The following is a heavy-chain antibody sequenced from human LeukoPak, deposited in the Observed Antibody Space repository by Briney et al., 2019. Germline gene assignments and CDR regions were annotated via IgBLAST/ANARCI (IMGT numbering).Heavy chain of an antibody. Sequence: SETLSLTCAVYGGSFSGYYWSWIRQPPGKGLEWIGEINHSGSTNYNPSLKSRVTISVDTSKNQFSLKLSSVTAAGTAVYYCARHSGPGGAGDAFDIWGQGTMVTVSS. CDR1: GGSFSGYY. J-gene: IGHJ3*02. CDR3: ARHSGPGGAGDAFDI. V-gene: IGHV4-34*01. CDR2: INHSGST. D-gene: IGHD3-16*01.